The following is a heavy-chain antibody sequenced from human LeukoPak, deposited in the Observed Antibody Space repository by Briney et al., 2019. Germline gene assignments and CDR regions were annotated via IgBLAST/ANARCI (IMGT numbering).Heavy chain of an antibody. CDR1: GGSFSDYY. V-gene: IGHV4-34*01. J-gene: IGHJ4*02. CDR3: AIRYCSSASRYMYY. D-gene: IGHD2-2*02. Sequence: SETLSLTCAVYGGSFSDYYWSWIRQPPGKGLEWIGEINHSGRTNYNPSLKSRVTISVDTSKKQFSLKLSSVTAADTAVYHCAIRYCSSASRYMYYWGQGTLVTVSS. CDR2: INHSGRT.